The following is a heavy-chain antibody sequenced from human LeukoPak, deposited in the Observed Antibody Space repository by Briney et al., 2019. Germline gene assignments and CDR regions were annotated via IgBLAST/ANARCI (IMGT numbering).Heavy chain of an antibody. V-gene: IGHV3-23*01. CDR2: ISGSGGRT. CDR3: AKDLRSSADSKMGAADY. Sequence: GGSLRLSCAASGFIFSNYAMNWVRQAPGKGLEWVSAISGSGGRTYYADSVKGRFTISRDNAKNSLYLQMNSLRAEDTAVYYCAKDLRSSADSKMGAADYWGQGTLVTVSS. CDR1: GFIFSNYA. J-gene: IGHJ4*02. D-gene: IGHD1-26*01.